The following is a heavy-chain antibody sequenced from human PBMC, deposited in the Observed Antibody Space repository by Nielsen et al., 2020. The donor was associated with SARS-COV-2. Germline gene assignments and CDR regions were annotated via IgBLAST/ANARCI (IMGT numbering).Heavy chain of an antibody. CDR3: ASASAHV. CDR2: INADGSST. Sequence: GESLKISCGASGFAFSNYWMHWVRQVPGKGLVWVSRINADGSSTSYADYVKGRFTISRDNAKNTLYLQMNSLRAEDTAVYYCASASAHVWGQGTMVTVSS. D-gene: IGHD3-16*01. J-gene: IGHJ3*01. V-gene: IGHV3-74*01. CDR1: GFAFSNYW.